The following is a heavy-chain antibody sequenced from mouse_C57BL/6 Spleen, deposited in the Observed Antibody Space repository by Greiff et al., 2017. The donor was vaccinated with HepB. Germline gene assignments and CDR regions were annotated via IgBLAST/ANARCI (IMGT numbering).Heavy chain of an antibody. V-gene: IGHV5-4*01. Sequence: EVKLVESGGGLVKPGGSLKLSCAASGFTFSSYAMSWVRQTPEKRLEWVATISDGGSYTYYPDNVKGRFTISRDNAKNNLYLQMSHLKSEDTAMYYCAREGTAQGYYFDYWGQGTTLTVSS. J-gene: IGHJ2*01. CDR2: ISDGGSYT. D-gene: IGHD3-2*02. CDR3: AREGTAQGYYFDY. CDR1: GFTFSSYA.